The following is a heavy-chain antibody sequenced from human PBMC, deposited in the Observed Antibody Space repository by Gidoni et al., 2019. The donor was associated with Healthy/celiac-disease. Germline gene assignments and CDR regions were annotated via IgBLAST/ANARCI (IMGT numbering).Heavy chain of an antibody. CDR3: AKEGLAPPLDRATVYYGMDV. CDR2: ISYDGSNK. V-gene: IGHV3-30*18. J-gene: IGHJ6*02. Sequence: QVQLVESGGGVVQPGRSLRLSCAASGFTFSGYGLRWVRQAPGKGLEWVAVISYDGSNKYYADSVKGRFTISRDNSKNTLYLQMNSLRAEDTAVYYCAKEGLAPPLDRATVYYGMDVWGQGTTVTVSS. CDR1: GFTFSGYG. D-gene: IGHD3-22*01.